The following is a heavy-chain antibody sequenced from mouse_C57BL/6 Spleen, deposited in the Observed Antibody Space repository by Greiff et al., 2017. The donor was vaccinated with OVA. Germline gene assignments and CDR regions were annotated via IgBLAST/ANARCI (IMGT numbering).Heavy chain of an antibody. V-gene: IGHV6-3*01. J-gene: IGHJ3*01. CDR2: IRLKSDNYAT. CDR3: SAYSGAY. Sequence: DVQLQESGGGLVQPGGSMKLSCVASGFTFSNYWMNWVRQSPEKGLEWVAQIRLKSDNYATHYAESVKGRFTISRDDSKSSVYLQMNNLRAEDTGIYYCSAYSGAYWGQGTLVTVSA. CDR1: GFTFSNYW. D-gene: IGHD2-12*01.